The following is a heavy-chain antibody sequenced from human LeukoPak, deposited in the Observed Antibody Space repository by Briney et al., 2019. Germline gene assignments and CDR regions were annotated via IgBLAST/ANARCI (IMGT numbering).Heavy chain of an antibody. CDR3: VKAPPKTGLAVSGSLEY. J-gene: IGHJ4*02. D-gene: IGHD6-19*01. Sequence: GGSLRLSCAASGFTFRSYAMSWVRQAPGKGLEWLAGISGSDDTTYYPDSVKGRFSISRDNSKNTLYLQMNSLRADDTAVYYCVKAPPKTGLAVSGSLEYWGQGTLVTVSS. CDR2: ISGSDDTT. CDR1: GFTFRSYA. V-gene: IGHV3-23*01.